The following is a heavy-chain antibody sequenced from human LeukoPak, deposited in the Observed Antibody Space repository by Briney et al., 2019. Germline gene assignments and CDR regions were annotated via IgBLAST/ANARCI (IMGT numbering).Heavy chain of an antibody. CDR1: GYTFTTYG. CDR3: ARERWPRYSSSPEPLDY. V-gene: IGHV1-18*01. D-gene: IGHD6-6*01. Sequence: GASVKVSCKASGYTFTTYGINWVRQAPGQGLEWMGWISVYNGNTNYAQNLQGGVTMTTDTSTSTAYLELRSLRSDDTAVYFCARERWPRYSSSPEPLDYWGQGTLVTVSS. J-gene: IGHJ4*02. CDR2: ISVYNGNT.